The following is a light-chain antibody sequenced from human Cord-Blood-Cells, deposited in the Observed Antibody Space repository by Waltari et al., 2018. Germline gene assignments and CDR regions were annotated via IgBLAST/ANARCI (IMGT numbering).Light chain of an antibody. Sequence: QSALTQPPSASGSPGQSVTISCTGTSSDVGGYNYVPWYQQHPGKAPNLMIYQVSKRPSGVPDRFSGSKSGTTASLTVSGLQAEDEADYYCSSYAGSNNWVFGGGTKLTVL. J-gene: IGLJ3*02. V-gene: IGLV2-8*01. CDR3: SSYAGSNNWV. CDR2: QVS. CDR1: SSDVGGYNY.